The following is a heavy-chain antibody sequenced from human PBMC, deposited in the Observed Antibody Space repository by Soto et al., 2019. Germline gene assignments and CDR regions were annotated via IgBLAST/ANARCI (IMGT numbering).Heavy chain of an antibody. Sequence: EVQLVESGGGLVKPGGSLRLSCAASGFTFSNAWMNWVRQAPGKGLEWVGRIKSKTDGGTTDYAAPVKGRFTISRDDSKNTQHLQINRLKTEDTAVYYCTTDPVIYCESSGYIDYWGQGTLVNVSS. CDR3: TTDPVIYCESSGYIDY. V-gene: IGHV3-15*07. CDR2: IKSKTDGGTT. J-gene: IGHJ4*02. CDR1: GFTFSNAW. D-gene: IGHD3-22*01.